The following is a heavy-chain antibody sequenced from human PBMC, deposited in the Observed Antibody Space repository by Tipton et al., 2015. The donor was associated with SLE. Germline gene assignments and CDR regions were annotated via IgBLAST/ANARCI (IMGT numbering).Heavy chain of an antibody. D-gene: IGHD6-13*01. V-gene: IGHV4-4*08. CDR3: ARDRRLIAAPSFWWYFDL. CDR2: MYTSGST. J-gene: IGHJ2*01. CDR1: DGSISSYY. Sequence: TLSLTCTVSDGSISSYYWSWVRQPPGKGLEWVGYMYTSGSTKYKPSPKSRVTISVDPSKNQFSLKLSSVTAADTAVYYCARDRRLIAAPSFWWYFDLWGRGTLVTVSS.